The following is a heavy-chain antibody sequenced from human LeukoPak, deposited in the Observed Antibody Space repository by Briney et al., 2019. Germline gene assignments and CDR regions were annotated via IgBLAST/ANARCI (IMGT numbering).Heavy chain of an antibody. CDR2: ISASNGNT. J-gene: IGHJ6*03. Sequence: VASVKVSCKASGYTFTNYAIAWVRQAPGQGLEWMGWISASNGNTNYPQKLRGRVTMTTDTSTTTAYMELRSLRSDDTAVYYCARFYYDFWSGENYYYHYMDVWGKGTTVTVSS. D-gene: IGHD3-3*01. CDR3: ARFYYDFWSGENYYYHYMDV. V-gene: IGHV1-18*01. CDR1: GYTFTNYA.